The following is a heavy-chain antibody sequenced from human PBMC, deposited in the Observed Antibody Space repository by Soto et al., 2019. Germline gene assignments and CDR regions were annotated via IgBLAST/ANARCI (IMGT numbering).Heavy chain of an antibody. Sequence: PSETLSLTCTVSGGSISGSYWIWIRHTPGKVLEWVGYIHYSGSTNYNPSLKSRVTMSVDSAKNQFSLQLSSVTAADTAVYFCTKYRRTDAEGYSFDYWGQGARVTVSS. D-gene: IGHD2-15*01. V-gene: IGHV4-59*01. CDR2: IHYSGST. J-gene: IGHJ4*02. CDR1: GGSISGSY. CDR3: TKYRRTDAEGYSFDY.